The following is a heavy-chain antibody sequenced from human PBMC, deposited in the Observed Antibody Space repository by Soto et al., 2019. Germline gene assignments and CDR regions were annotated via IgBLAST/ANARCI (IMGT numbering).Heavy chain of an antibody. CDR3: ASVRDGYFDL. V-gene: IGHV3-30-3*01. D-gene: IGHD3-10*01. J-gene: IGHJ2*01. CDR2: ISYDGSNK. Sequence: QVQLVESGGGVVQPGRSLRLSCAASGFTFSSYAMHWVRQAPGKGLEWVAVISYDGSNKYYADSVKGRFTISRDNSKNKLYLQMNSLRAEYTAVYYCASVRDGYFDLWGRGTLVTVSS. CDR1: GFTFSSYA.